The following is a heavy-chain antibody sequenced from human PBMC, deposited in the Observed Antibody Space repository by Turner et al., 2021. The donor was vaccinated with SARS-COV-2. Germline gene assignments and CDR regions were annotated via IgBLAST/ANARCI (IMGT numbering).Heavy chain of an antibody. CDR2: DVPIFGKS. CDR3: AREGYSGHFDH. D-gene: IGHD4-4*01. V-gene: IGHV1-69*01. J-gene: IGHJ4*02. CDR1: GDKFSTNG. Sequence: QVHLVQSGAAAKTPGSAVQVSCKVSGDKFSTNGISWVGQAPGKGHEWMEGDVPIFGKSNYAQKFQGRVTITADELTTTAYMELSRLTSEDTAVYFCAREGYSGHFDHWGQGTLVTVSS.